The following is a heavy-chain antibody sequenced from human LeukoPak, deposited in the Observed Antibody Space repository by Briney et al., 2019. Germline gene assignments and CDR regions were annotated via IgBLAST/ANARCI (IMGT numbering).Heavy chain of an antibody. CDR2: ISDSGSGT. V-gene: IGHV3-23*01. J-gene: IGHJ1*01. CDR1: GFTFSSYA. CDR3: ASYYCSGGSCYRYFHH. Sequence: GGSLRLSCAASGFTFSSYAMSWVRQAPGKGLEWVSGISDSGSGTYYADSVKGRFTISRDNAKNSLYLQMNSLRAEDTAVYYCASYYCSGGSCYRYFHHWGQGTLVTVSS. D-gene: IGHD2-15*01.